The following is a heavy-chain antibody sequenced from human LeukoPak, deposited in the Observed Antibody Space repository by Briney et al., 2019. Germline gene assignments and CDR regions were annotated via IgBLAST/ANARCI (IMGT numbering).Heavy chain of an antibody. J-gene: IGHJ5*02. V-gene: IGHV1-8*03. CDR3: ARGRRMDYDFWSGYYWEGFDP. D-gene: IGHD3-3*01. Sequence: GASVKVSCKASGYTFTSYYMHWVRQATGQGLEWMGWMNPNSGNTGYAQKFQGRVTITRNTSISTAYMELSSLRSEDTAVYYCARGRRMDYDFWSGYYWEGFDPWGQGTLVTVSS. CDR2: MNPNSGNT. CDR1: GYTFTSYY.